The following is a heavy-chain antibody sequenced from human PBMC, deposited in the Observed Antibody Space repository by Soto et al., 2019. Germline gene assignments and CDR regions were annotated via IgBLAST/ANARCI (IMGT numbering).Heavy chain of an antibody. CDR3: ARAILLWFGELSFFDP. CDR1: GGSISSYY. CDR2: IYYSGST. J-gene: IGHJ5*02. D-gene: IGHD3-10*01. Sequence: SETLSLTCTVSGGSISSYYWSWIRQPPGKGLEWIGYIYYSGSTNYNPSLKSRVTISVDTSKNQFSLKLSSVTAADTAVYYCARAILLWFGELSFFDPWGQGTLVTVSS. V-gene: IGHV4-59*01.